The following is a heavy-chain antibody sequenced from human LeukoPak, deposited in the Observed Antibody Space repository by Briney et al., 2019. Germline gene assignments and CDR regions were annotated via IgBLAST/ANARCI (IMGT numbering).Heavy chain of an antibody. CDR3: ARDHPFSYDFWSGYYGY. CDR2: ISAYNGNT. V-gene: IGHV1-18*01. D-gene: IGHD3-3*01. CDR1: GYTFTSYG. Sequence: ASVKVSCKASGYTFTSYGISWVRQAPGQGLEWMGWISAYNGNTNYAQKLQGRVTMTTDTSTSTDYMELRSLRSDDTAVYYCARDHPFSYDFWSGYYGYWGQGTLVTVSS. J-gene: IGHJ4*02.